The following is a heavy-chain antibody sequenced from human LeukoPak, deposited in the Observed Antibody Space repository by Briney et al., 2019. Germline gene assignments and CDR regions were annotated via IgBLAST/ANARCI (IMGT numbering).Heavy chain of an antibody. CDR1: GGSISSYY. D-gene: IGHD3-22*01. CDR3: ARAYGYYSPFDY. CDR2: IYHSGST. V-gene: IGHV4-59*12. J-gene: IGHJ4*02. Sequence: SETLSLTCTVSGGSISSYYWSWIRQPPGKGLEWIGYIYHSGSTYYNPSLKSRVTISVDRSKNQFSLKLSSVAAADTAVYYCARAYGYYSPFDYWGQGTLVTVSS.